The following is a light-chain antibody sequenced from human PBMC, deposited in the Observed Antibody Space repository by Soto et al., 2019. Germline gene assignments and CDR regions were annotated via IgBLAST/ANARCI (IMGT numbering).Light chain of an antibody. CDR2: DAS. CDR1: QNIGTS. Sequence: DIQMTQSPSTLSASVGDRVTITCRASQNIGTSLAWYQHTPGKAPKLLISDASTLESGVPSRFGGSGSGTEFTLSITSLKPDDFATYYCQQCFWNWTFGQGTKLDIK. V-gene: IGKV1-5*01. CDR3: QQCFWNWT. J-gene: IGKJ1*01.